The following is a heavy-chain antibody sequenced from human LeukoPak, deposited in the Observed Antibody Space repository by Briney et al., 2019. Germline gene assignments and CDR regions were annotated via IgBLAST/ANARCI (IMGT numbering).Heavy chain of an antibody. Sequence: GESLTLSCAASGFIFSNYGMNWVRQAPGKGLEWISYISGSSSLIHQADSVKGRFTISRDNAKNLVSLQMSSLRDEDTAVYYCARGSEHLDNWFDPWGQRTLVTVSS. CDR1: GFIFSNYG. CDR2: ISGSSSLI. CDR3: ARGSEHLDNWFDP. D-gene: IGHD1-14*01. V-gene: IGHV3-48*02. J-gene: IGHJ5*02.